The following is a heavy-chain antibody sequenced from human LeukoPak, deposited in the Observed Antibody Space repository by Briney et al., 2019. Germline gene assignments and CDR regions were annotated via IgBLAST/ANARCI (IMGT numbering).Heavy chain of an antibody. D-gene: IGHD2-21*02. CDR2: ISGSGGST. CDR3: ACLTAIGDY. CDR1: GFTFSSYA. Sequence: GGSLRLSCAASGFTFSSYAMTWVRQAPGKGLEGVSAISGSGGSTYYADSVKGRFTISRDNSKNTLYLQMNSLRAEDTAVYYCACLTAIGDYWGQGTLVTVSS. J-gene: IGHJ4*02. V-gene: IGHV3-23*01.